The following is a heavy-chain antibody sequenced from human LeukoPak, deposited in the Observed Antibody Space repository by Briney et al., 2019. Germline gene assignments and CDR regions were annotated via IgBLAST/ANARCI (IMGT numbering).Heavy chain of an antibody. Sequence: ASVKVSCKASGYTLTAYYIYWVRQAPGQGLEWMGRINPNSGGTDYAQNFQGRVTMTSDTSISTAYMELSRLRSDDTAVYYCAKPQPPAPIEYYYCYMDVWGKGPTVTVSS. CDR1: GYTLTAYY. V-gene: IGHV1-2*06. CDR2: INPNSGGT. J-gene: IGHJ6*03. D-gene: IGHD2-2*02. CDR3: AKPQPPAPIEYYYCYMDV.